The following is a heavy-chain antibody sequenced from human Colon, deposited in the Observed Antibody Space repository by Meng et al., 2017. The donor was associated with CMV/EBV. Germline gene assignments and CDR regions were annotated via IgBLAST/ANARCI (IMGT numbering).Heavy chain of an antibody. CDR2: ISATSTYI. D-gene: IGHD1-26*01. V-gene: IGHV3-21*06. Sequence: GGSLRLSCEVSVTLFAGFPMSWVRQAPGRGLEWVSSISATSTYIYYADSVKGRFTISRDNGKNLVYLQMNNLRAEDTAVYYCARDTTSGSYIHHYGMDVWGLGTTVTVSS. J-gene: IGHJ6*02. CDR3: ARDTTSGSYIHHYGMDV. CDR1: VTLFAGFP.